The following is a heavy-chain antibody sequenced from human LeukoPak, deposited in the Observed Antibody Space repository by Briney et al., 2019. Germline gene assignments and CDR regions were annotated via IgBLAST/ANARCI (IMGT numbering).Heavy chain of an antibody. CDR3: ARDRSSGGFIPPHYDYGMDV. CDR1: AFPFKNFT. Sequence: SGGSLRLSCAGSAFPFKNFTFNWVRQAPGRGLEWVASIRSSSSFIYYADSVKGRFTVSRDNVKSSRFLQMNSLRIEDTAVYYWARDRSSGGFIPPHYDYGMDVWGQGTTVTVSS. J-gene: IGHJ6*02. V-gene: IGHV3-21*04. CDR2: IRSSSSFI. D-gene: IGHD2-15*01.